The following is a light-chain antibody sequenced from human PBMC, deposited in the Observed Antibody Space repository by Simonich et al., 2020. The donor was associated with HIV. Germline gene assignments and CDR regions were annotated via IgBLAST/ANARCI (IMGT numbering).Light chain of an antibody. CDR1: ALSKQY. J-gene: IGLJ2*01. CDR3: QSADISGNVV. V-gene: IGLV3-25*03. CDR2: KDS. Sequence: SYELTQPPSVSVSPGQTARNTCSGDALSKQYGYWYYQKPGQAPGLVIYKDSERPSGIPERFSGSSSGTTVTLTISGVQAEDEADYYCQSADISGNVVFGGGTKLTVL.